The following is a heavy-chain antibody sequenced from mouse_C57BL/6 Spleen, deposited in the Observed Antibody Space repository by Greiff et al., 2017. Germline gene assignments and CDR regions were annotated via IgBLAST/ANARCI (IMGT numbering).Heavy chain of an antibody. Sequence: VQLQQSGAELVRPGASVKLSCTASGFNIKDDYMHWVKQRPEQGLEWIGWIDPENGDTEYASKFQGKATITADTSSNTASLQLSSLTSEDPAVYYCTTRGSGYWGQGTTLTVSS. CDR3: TTRGSGY. CDR1: GFNIKDDY. D-gene: IGHD3-2*02. J-gene: IGHJ2*01. V-gene: IGHV14-4*01. CDR2: IDPENGDT.